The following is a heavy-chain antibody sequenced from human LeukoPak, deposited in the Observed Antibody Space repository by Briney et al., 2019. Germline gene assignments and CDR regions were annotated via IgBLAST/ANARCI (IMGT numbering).Heavy chain of an antibody. CDR1: GFTFSSHA. D-gene: IGHD3-10*01. Sequence: GGSLRLSCAASGFTFSSHAMSWVRQAPGKGLEWVSAISGSGGSTYYADSVKGRFTISRDNSKNTLYLQMNSLRAEDTAVYYCAKGLSSDTYYDYWGQGTLVTVSS. CDR3: AKGLSSDTYYDY. J-gene: IGHJ4*02. V-gene: IGHV3-23*01. CDR2: ISGSGGST.